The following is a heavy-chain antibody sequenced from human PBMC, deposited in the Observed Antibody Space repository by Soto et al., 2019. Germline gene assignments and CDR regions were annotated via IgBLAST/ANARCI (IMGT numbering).Heavy chain of an antibody. CDR1: GFAFSGSA. CDR3: TRDLFSYDYSGILWFDP. V-gene: IGHV3-73*01. Sequence: GGSLRLSCAASGFAFSGSAMYWVRQASGKGPEWVGRIRSKGHNYATEYAASVKGRFTTSRDDPKNTAYLQMNSLQTEDTAVYYCTRDLFSYDYSGILWFDPWGQGTLVTVSS. CDR2: IRSKGHNYAT. J-gene: IGHJ5*02. D-gene: IGHD3-16*01.